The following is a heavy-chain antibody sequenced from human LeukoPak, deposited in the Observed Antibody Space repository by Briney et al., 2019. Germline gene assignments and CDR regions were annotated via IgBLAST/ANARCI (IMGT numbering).Heavy chain of an antibody. Sequence: SETLSLTCTVSGGSISSYYWSWIRQPAGKGLEWIGRIYTSGSTNYNPSLKSRVTMSVDTSKNQFSLKLSSVTAADTAVYYCARVASCSSTSCYLNWFDPWGQGTLVTVSS. V-gene: IGHV4-4*07. CDR3: ARVASCSSTSCYLNWFDP. J-gene: IGHJ5*02. D-gene: IGHD2-2*01. CDR1: GGSISSYY. CDR2: IYTSGST.